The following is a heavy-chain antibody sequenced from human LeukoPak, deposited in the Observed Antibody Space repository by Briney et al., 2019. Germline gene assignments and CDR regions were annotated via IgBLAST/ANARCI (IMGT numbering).Heavy chain of an antibody. CDR1: GFTVSSNY. D-gene: IGHD6-19*01. J-gene: IGHJ4*02. V-gene: IGHV3-53*01. Sequence: PGGSLRLSCAASGFTVSSNYMSWVRQAPGKGLEWVSVIYSGGSTYYADSVKGRFTISRDNSKNTLYLQMNSLRAEDTAVYYCARSYRIAVAHSNLFGYWGQGTLVTVSS. CDR3: ARSYRIAVAHSNLFGY. CDR2: IYSGGST.